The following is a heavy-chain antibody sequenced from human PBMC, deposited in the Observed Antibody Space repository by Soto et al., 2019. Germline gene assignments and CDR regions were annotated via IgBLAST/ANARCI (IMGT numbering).Heavy chain of an antibody. Sequence: SETLSLTCAVSGGSISSSSYYWGWIRQPPGKGLEWIGSIYYSGSTYYNPSLKSRVTISVDTSKNQFSLKLSSVTAADTAVYYCARLGFDYWGQGTLVTVSS. CDR2: IYYSGST. V-gene: IGHV4-39*01. J-gene: IGHJ4*02. CDR1: GGSISSSSYY. CDR3: ARLGFDY.